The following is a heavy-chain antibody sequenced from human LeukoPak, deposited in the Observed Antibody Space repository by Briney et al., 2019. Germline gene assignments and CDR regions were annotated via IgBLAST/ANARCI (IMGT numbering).Heavy chain of an antibody. CDR2: INHSGST. Sequence: PSETLSLTCAVYGGSFSGYYWSWIRQPPGKGLEWIGEINHSGSTNYNPSLKSRVTISVDTSKNQFSLKLSSVTAADTAVYYCARAYYYDSSGYYYRRGPFDYWGQGTLVTVSS. J-gene: IGHJ4*02. CDR3: ARAYYYDSSGYYYRRGPFDY. CDR1: GGSFSGYY. D-gene: IGHD3-22*01. V-gene: IGHV4-34*01.